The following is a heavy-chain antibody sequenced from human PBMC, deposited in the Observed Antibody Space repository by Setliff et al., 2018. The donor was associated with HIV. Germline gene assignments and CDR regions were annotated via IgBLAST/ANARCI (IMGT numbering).Heavy chain of an antibody. J-gene: IGHJ3*02. D-gene: IGHD3-22*01. CDR3: ARGDIYYNERTGYVKSALDAFDI. CDR1: GGSISRGSYY. V-gene: IGHV4-61*09. Sequence: SETLSLTCTVSGGSISRGSYYWIWLRQPAGKGLEWLGHIYTTGTTTYNPSLKGRATISLDTSKNQLSLKLNSVTAADTAVYHCARGDIYYNERTGYVKSALDAFDIWGQGTMVTVSS. CDR2: IYTTGTT.